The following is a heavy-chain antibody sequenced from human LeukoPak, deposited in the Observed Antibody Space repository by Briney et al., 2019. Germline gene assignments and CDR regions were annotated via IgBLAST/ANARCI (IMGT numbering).Heavy chain of an antibody. J-gene: IGHJ4*02. V-gene: IGHV4-59*01. CDR2: IYYSGST. CDR3: ASSIAVARFDY. Sequence: SETLSLTCTVSGGSISSYYWSWIPQPPGKGLEWIGYIYYSGSTNYNPSLKSRVTISVDTSKNQFSLKLSSVTAADTAVYYCASSIAVARFDYWGQGTLVTVSS. CDR1: GGSISSYY. D-gene: IGHD6-19*01.